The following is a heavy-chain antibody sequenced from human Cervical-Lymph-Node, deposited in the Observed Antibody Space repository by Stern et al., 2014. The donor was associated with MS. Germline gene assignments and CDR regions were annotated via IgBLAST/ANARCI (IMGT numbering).Heavy chain of an antibody. CDR3: ARARRVDMYGPLDH. J-gene: IGHJ4*02. CDR2: ISYCGSS. Sequence: VKLVELGPGLVKPSGPLSLTCTVFGGSSGGDYWHWIRQPPGQGLEWIGNISYCGSSNYRPSLKRAVTVLVDTSRSQFSLNLNSVTSADTAVYFCARARRVDMYGPLDHWGQGTLVTVSS. D-gene: IGHD2-8*01. V-gene: IGHV4-59*01. CDR1: GGSSGGDY.